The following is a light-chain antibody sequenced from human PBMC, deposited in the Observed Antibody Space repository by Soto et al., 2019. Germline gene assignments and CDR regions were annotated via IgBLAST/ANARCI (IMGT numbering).Light chain of an antibody. J-gene: IGLJ1*01. CDR1: SSDVGTYNR. V-gene: IGLV2-18*02. Sequence: QSALTQPPSVSGSPGQSVTISCTGTSSDVGTYNRVSWYHQPPGTAPKLVISEVTNRPSGVPDRFAGSKSGNTASLTISGVQAEDEGDYYCTSYTPSSAYVFGTGTKVTVL. CDR2: EVT. CDR3: TSYTPSSAYV.